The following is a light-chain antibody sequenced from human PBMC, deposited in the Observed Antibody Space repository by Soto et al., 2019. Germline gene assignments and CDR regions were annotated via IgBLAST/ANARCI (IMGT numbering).Light chain of an antibody. Sequence: EIVWTQSQPTLSVSPGERATLSCRASQSVSSNLSWYRHKPSQAPSPLIYDASDRATGIPVRFSGSGSGTDFTLTISSLEPEDVAVYYCQHRSNWPRPTFGEGTRVEIK. CDR1: QSVSSN. J-gene: IGKJ4*01. CDR3: QHRSNWPRPT. CDR2: DAS. V-gene: IGKV3-11*01.